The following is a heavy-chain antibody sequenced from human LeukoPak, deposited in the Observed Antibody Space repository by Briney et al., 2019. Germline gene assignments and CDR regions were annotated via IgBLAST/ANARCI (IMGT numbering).Heavy chain of an antibody. V-gene: IGHV1-18*01. D-gene: IGHD3-3*01. CDR1: GYTFTSYG. CDR2: ISAYNGNT. Sequence: ASVKVSCKASGYTFTSYGISWVRQAPGQGLEWMGWISAYNGNTNYAQKLQGRVTMTTDTSTSTAYMELRSLRSDDTAVYYCARDGERITIFGVGPQYMDVWGKGTTVTVSS. J-gene: IGHJ6*03. CDR3: ARDGERITIFGVGPQYMDV.